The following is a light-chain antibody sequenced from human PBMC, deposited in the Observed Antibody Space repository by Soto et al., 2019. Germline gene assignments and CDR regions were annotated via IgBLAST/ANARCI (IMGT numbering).Light chain of an antibody. J-gene: IGKJ5*01. CDR1: QSVRSSY. V-gene: IGKV3-20*01. CDR3: QQYGGSPIT. Sequence: EFVSTHSPCTLSLPLLYRVSSSCRASQSVRSSYLAWYRQRPGQSPRLLISGASMRASGVPVRFIGSGSGTDFTLTITRLEPEDFAVYYCQQYGGSPITFGLGTRLENK. CDR2: GAS.